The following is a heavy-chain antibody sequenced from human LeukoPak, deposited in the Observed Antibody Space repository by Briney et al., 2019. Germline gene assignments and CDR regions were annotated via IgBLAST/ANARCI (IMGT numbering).Heavy chain of an antibody. J-gene: IGHJ4*02. CDR3: ARLQWPETHFDY. Sequence: PSETLSLTCAVYGGSFSGYYWSWIRQPPGKGLEWIGEINHSGSTNYNPSLKSRVTISVDTSKNQFSLKLSSVTAADTAVYYCARLQWPETHFDYWGQGTLVTVSS. CDR1: GGSFSGYY. CDR2: INHSGST. V-gene: IGHV4-34*01. D-gene: IGHD6-19*01.